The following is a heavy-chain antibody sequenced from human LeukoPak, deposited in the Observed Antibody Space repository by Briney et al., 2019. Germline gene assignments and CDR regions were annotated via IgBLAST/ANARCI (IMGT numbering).Heavy chain of an antibody. CDR3: ARDLAAPPYYYYYYMDV. J-gene: IGHJ6*03. CDR1: GGTFSSYT. V-gene: IGHV1-69*04. Sequence: SVKVSCKASGGTFSSYTISWVRQAPGQGLEWMGRIIPILGIANYAQKFQGRVTITADKSTSTAYMELSSLRSEDTAVYYCARDLAAPPYYYYYYMDVWGKGTTVTASS. CDR2: IIPILGIA. D-gene: IGHD6-6*01.